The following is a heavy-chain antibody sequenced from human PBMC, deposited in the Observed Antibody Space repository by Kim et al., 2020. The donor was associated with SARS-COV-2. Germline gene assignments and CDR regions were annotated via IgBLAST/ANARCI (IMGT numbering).Heavy chain of an antibody. J-gene: IGHJ6*02. CDR3: ARDLKYYDFWSGRPGDYYGMDV. D-gene: IGHD3-3*01. V-gene: IGHV1-2*06. CDR1: GYTFTGYY. Sequence: ASVKVSCKASGYTFTGYYMHWVRQAPGQGLEWMGRINPNSGGTNYAQTFQGRVTMTRDTSISTAYMELSRLRSDDTAVYYCARDLKYYDFWSGRPGDYYGMDVWGQGTTVTVSS. CDR2: INPNSGGT.